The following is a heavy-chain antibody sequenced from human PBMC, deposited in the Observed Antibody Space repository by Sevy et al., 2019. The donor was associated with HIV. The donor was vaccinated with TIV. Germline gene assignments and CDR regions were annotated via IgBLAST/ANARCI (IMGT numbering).Heavy chain of an antibody. V-gene: IGHV3-53*01. Sequence: GESLKISCAASGFTVSSNYMSWVRQAPGKGLEWVSVIYSGGSTYYADSVKGRFTISRDNSKNTLYLQMNSLRAEDTAVYYCAREPGIEDYYYGMDVWGQGTTVTVSS. D-gene: IGHD6-13*01. CDR2: IYSGGST. J-gene: IGHJ6*02. CDR3: AREPGIEDYYYGMDV. CDR1: GFTVSSNY.